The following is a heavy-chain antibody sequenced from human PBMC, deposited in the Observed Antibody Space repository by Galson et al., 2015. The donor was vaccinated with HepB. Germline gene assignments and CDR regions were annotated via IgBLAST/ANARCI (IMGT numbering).Heavy chain of an antibody. J-gene: IGHJ4*02. CDR1: GFSLSTSGVG. D-gene: IGHD2-2*01. CDR2: IYWNDDK. CDR3: AHIRRLLVPAAIVYFDY. V-gene: IGHV2-5*01. Sequence: PALVKPTQTLTLTCTFSGFSLSTSGVGVGWIRQPPGKALEWLALIYWNDDKRYSPSLKSRLTITKDTSKNQVVLTMTNMDPVDTATYYCAHIRRLLVPAAIVYFDYWGQGTLVTVSS.